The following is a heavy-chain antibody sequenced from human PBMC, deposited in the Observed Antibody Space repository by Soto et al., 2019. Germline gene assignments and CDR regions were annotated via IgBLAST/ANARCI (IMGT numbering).Heavy chain of an antibody. CDR2: IFYNGGA. Sequence: LQESVPGLVKASETLSLSCSVSFGPMRGYYWSWIRQPPGKGLEWIANIFYNGGANYNPSLRSRVTITVDKSKNSFSLRLTSVTPADTAVYYCARYGDHDYCYGMDIWGQGTTVTVS. CDR1: FGPMRGYY. V-gene: IGHV4-59*01. CDR3: ARYGDHDYCYGMDI. D-gene: IGHD7-27*01. J-gene: IGHJ6*02.